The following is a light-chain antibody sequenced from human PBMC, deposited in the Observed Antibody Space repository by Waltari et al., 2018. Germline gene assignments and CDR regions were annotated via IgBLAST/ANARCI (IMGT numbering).Light chain of an antibody. J-gene: IGKJ1*01. V-gene: IGKV1-5*03. CDR2: KTS. CDR3: LQYDSYPWT. CDR1: ESISGW. Sequence: DIQMTQSPSTLSASVGDRVIITCRASESISGWLAWYQQKVGRAPKIMIYKTSNLESGVPSRFSGSASGTEFTLTINSLQPDDFATYYCLQYDSYPWTFGQGTKVEIK.